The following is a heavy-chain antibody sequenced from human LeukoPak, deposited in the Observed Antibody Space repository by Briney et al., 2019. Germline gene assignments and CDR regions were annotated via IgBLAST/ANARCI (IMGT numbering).Heavy chain of an antibody. CDR2: IWYDGSNK. CDR1: GFTFSSYG. J-gene: IGHJ3*02. V-gene: IGHV3-33*01. D-gene: IGHD3-16*02. CDR3: ARGTGLYDAFDI. Sequence: GGSLRLSCAASGFTFSSYGMHWVRPAPGKGLEWVAVIWYDGSNKYYADSVKGRFTISRDNSKNTLYLQMNSLRAEDTAVYYCARGTGLYDAFDIWGQGTMVTVSS.